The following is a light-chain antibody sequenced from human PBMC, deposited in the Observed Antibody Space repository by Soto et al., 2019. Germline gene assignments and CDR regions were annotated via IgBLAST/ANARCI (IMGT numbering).Light chain of an antibody. CDR1: QSVSSSY. V-gene: IGKV3-20*01. CDR3: QQYGSSPQT. Sequence: EIMLTQSPGTLSLSPGERATLSCRASQSVSSSYLAWYQQKPGQAPRLLIHNASSRATGIPERFSGSGSGTDFTLTISRLEPEDFAVYYCQQYGSSPQTCGQGTKVDIK. J-gene: IGKJ1*01. CDR2: NAS.